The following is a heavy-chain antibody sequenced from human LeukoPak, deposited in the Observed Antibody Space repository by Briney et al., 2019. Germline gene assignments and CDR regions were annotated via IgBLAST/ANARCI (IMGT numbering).Heavy chain of an antibody. CDR1: GFTFSSYA. CDR2: ISGSGGST. D-gene: IGHD6-13*01. CDR3: VRDLSGSWSFDY. J-gene: IGHJ4*02. Sequence: GGSLRLSCAASGFTFSSYAMSWVRQAPGKGLEWVSAISGSGGSTYYADSVKGRFTISRDNSKNTLYLHMNSLRDEDTAVYYCVRDLSGSWSFDYWGQGTLVTVSS. V-gene: IGHV3-23*01.